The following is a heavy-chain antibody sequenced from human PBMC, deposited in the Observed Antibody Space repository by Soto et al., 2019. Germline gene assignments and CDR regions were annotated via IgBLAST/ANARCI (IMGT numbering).Heavy chain of an antibody. D-gene: IGHD2-2*02. Sequence: ASVKVSCKASGYTFTSYGISWVRQAPGQGLEWMGWISAYNGNTNYAQKLQGRVTMTTDTSTSTAYMELRSLRSDDTAVYYCARADCSSTSCYTSHYYYYGMDVWGKGTTVTVSS. CDR3: ARADCSSTSCYTSHYYYYGMDV. CDR1: GYTFTSYG. V-gene: IGHV1-18*01. J-gene: IGHJ6*04. CDR2: ISAYNGNT.